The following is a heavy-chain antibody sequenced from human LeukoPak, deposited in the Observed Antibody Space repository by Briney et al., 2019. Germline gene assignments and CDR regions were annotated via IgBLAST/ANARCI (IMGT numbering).Heavy chain of an antibody. D-gene: IGHD1-26*01. CDR1: GASVSSSSYY. CDR3: ATRRSGSHPYY. J-gene: IGHJ4*02. CDR2: IFYSGST. V-gene: IGHV4-39*01. Sequence: SETLPLTCTVSGASVSSSSYYWEWIRQPPGKGLEWVGSIFYSGSTNYNPSLKSRVTVSVDTSKNQFSLRLSSVTATDTAVYYCATRRSGSHPYYWGQGTLVTVSS.